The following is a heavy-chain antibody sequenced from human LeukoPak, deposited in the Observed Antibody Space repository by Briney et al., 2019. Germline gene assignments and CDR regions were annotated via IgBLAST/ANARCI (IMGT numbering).Heavy chain of an antibody. J-gene: IGHJ4*02. V-gene: IGHV3-30*18. CDR1: GFTFSSYG. CDR2: ISYDGSNK. CDR3: AKPNTAMGDFDY. D-gene: IGHD5-18*01. Sequence: GGSLRLSCAASGFTFSSYGMHWVRQAPGKGLEWVAVISYDGSNKYYADSVKGRFTISRDNSKNTLYLQMNSLRAEDTAVYYCAKPNTAMGDFDYWGQETLVTVSS.